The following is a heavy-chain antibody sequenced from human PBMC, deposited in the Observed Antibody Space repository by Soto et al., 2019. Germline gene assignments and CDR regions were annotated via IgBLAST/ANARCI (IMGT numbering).Heavy chain of an antibody. CDR2: IYYNGAT. Sequence: QLQLQESGPGLVKPSETLSLTCTVSGGSISTSSYFWGWIRQPPGKGLEWIGSIYYNGATYYNPSLKGRVTISVDTSKNQFSVKLSSVTAAETAIYYCARVDNSYYYMDVWGKGTTVTVSS. CDR3: ARVDNSYYYMDV. V-gene: IGHV4-39*01. CDR1: GGSISTSSYF. J-gene: IGHJ6*03.